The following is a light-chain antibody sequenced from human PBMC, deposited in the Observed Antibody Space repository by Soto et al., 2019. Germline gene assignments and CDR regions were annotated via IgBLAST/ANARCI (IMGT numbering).Light chain of an antibody. CDR1: SSNIGAGYD. J-gene: IGLJ2*01. V-gene: IGLV1-40*01. CDR2: GXS. Sequence: QSVLTQPPSVSGAPGQRVTISYTGSSSNIGAGYDVHWYQQLPETAPKLLIYGXSNRPSGVLDRFSGSKSGTXXSLAITGLQAEDEADYYCQSYDSSLKVFGGGTKVTVL. CDR3: QSYDSSLKV.